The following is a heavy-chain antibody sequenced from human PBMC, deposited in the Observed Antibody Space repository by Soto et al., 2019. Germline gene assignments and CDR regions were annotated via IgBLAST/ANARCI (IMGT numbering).Heavy chain of an antibody. Sequence: EVQLVQSGAEVKKPGESLRISCKGSGYSFTSYWISWVRQMPGKGLEWMGRIDPSDSYTNYSPSFQGHVTISADKSISTAYLEWSRMKASDTAMYYCASSAGGDAHYDILTGSSGNWFDPWGKGTMVTVSS. D-gene: IGHD3-9*01. J-gene: IGHJ5*02. CDR1: GYSFTSYW. CDR3: ASSAGGDAHYDILTGSSGNWFDP. V-gene: IGHV5-10-1*01. CDR2: IDPSDSYT.